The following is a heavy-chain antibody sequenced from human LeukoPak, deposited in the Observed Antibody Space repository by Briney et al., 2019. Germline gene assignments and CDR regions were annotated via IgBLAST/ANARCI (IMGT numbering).Heavy chain of an antibody. D-gene: IGHD4-23*01. CDR3: ARCFKFYGSSRGGDAFDI. J-gene: IGHJ3*02. CDR2: VYPADSDI. Sequence: GESLKISCKGSGYSFSTYWIGWVRQMPGKGLEWMGIVYPADSDIRYSPSLQGQVTISADKSISTAYLQWSSLKASDTAMYYCARCFKFYGSSRGGDAFDIWGQGTMVTVSS. V-gene: IGHV5-51*01. CDR1: GYSFSTYW.